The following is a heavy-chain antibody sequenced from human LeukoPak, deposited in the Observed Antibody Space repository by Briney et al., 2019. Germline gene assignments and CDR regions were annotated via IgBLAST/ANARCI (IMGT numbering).Heavy chain of an antibody. Sequence: PSQTLSLTCTVTGDSISRVTYYWTWVRQRAGKGLEWIGRVFRSGSTYYNPSLKNRVTISIDTSNNQFSLHLRSVTAADTAVYYCARDSNFYDVSHDKAEDFWGQGTLVTVSS. V-gene: IGHV4-61*02. D-gene: IGHD3-22*01. J-gene: IGHJ4*02. CDR1: GDSISRVTYY. CDR2: VFRSGST. CDR3: ARDSNFYDVSHDKAEDF.